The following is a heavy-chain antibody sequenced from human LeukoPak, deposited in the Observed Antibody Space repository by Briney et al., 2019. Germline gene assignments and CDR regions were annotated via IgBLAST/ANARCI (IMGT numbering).Heavy chain of an antibody. CDR2: IYYSGST. D-gene: IGHD3-3*01. J-gene: IGHJ6*03. V-gene: IGHV4-39*01. CDR1: GGSISSSSYY. Sequence: PSETLSLTCTVSGGSISSSSYYWGWIRQPPGKGLEWIGSIYYSGSTYYNPSLKSRVTISVDTSKNQFSLKLSSVTAADTAVYYCAGLRFWSGYNYYMDVWGKGTTVTVSS. CDR3: AGLRFWSGYNYYMDV.